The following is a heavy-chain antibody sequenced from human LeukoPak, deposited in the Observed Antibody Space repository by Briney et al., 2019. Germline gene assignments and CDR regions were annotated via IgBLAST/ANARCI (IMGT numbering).Heavy chain of an antibody. V-gene: IGHV4-59*01. J-gene: IGHJ4*02. CDR3: ARDGTGDGYNLFYY. CDR2: IYYSGST. D-gene: IGHD5-24*01. Sequence: PSEALSLTCTVSGGSISSYYWSWIRQPPGKGLEWIGYIYYSGSTNYNPSLKSRVTISVDTSKNQFSLKLSSLTAADTAVYYCARDGTGDGYNLFYYWGQGTLVTVSS. CDR1: GGSISSYY.